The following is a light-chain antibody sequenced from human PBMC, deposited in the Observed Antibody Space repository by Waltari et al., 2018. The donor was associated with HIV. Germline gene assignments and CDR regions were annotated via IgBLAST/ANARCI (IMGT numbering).Light chain of an antibody. V-gene: IGLV3-21*04. J-gene: IGLJ1*01. CDR1: NIGSKS. Sequence: SYVLAQPPSVSVAPGKTARITCGGNNIGSKSVHWYQQKPGQAAGVVIYYDSDRPSGIPERFSGSNSGNTATLTISRVEAGDEADYYCQVWDSSSDAYVFGTGTKVTVL. CDR2: YDS. CDR3: QVWDSSSDAYV.